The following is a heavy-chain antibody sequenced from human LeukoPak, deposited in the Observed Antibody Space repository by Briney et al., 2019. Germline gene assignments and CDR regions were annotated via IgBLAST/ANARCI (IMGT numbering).Heavy chain of an antibody. CDR3: ARENTEEMVRALDI. J-gene: IGHJ3*02. V-gene: IGHV4-31*03. Sequence: SETLSLTCTVSGGSISSGGYYWSWIRQHPGKGLEWIGYIYYSGSTYYNPSLKSRVTISVDTSKNQFSLKLSSVTAADTAVYYCARENTEEMVRALDIWGQGTMVTVSS. CDR1: GGSISSGGYY. D-gene: IGHD3-10*01. CDR2: IYYSGST.